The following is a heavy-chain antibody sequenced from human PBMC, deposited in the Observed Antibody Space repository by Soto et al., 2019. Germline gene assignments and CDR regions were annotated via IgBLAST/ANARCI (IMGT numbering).Heavy chain of an antibody. CDR1: GFTFSSYW. J-gene: IGHJ6*02. D-gene: IGHD3-10*01. Sequence: GGSLRLSCAASGFTFSSYWMSWVRQAPGKGLEWVANIKQDGSEKYYVDSVKGRFTISRDNAKNSLYLQMNSLRAEDTAVYYCXRRGVELLDYYYYGMDVWGPGTTVTVSS. CDR3: XRRGVELLDYYYYGMDV. CDR2: IKQDGSEK. V-gene: IGHV3-7*03.